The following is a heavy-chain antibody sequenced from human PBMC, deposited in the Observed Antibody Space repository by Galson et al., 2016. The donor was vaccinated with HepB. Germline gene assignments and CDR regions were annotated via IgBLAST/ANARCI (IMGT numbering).Heavy chain of an antibody. Sequence: SLRLSCAASKFTFSNYAMHWVRQAPGKGLECVAVISDGGDNKYYADSVKGRFAISRDNSKNTLYLQMNTLRPEDTAVYFCARSKYCSSANCKGFFDYWGQGTLVTVSS. V-gene: IGHV3-30*09. CDR1: KFTFSNYA. D-gene: IGHD2-2*01. CDR3: ARSKYCSSANCKGFFDY. J-gene: IGHJ4*02. CDR2: ISDGGDNK.